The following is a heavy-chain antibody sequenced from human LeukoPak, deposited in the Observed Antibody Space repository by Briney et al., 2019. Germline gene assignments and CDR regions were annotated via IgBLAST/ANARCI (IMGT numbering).Heavy chain of an antibody. J-gene: IGHJ5*02. Sequence: SETLSLTCSVSVGSISSGSYYWSWIRQPAGKGLEWIGRIYSSGSTDYNPSLKSRVTLSVDTSKNQFSLKLSSVTAADTAVYYCARAGLGIATKFDPWGQGTLVTVSS. CDR1: VGSISSGSYY. CDR2: IYSSGST. V-gene: IGHV4-61*02. D-gene: IGHD6-13*01. CDR3: ARAGLGIATKFDP.